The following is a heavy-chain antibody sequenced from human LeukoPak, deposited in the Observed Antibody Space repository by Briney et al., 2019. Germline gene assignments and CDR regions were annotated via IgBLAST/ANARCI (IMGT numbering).Heavy chain of an antibody. CDR1: GGSISSSNW. V-gene: IGHV4-4*02. J-gene: IGHJ4*02. CDR3: ARAVGTSRSFFDY. CDR2: IYHSGST. D-gene: IGHD4-23*01. Sequence: PSGTLSLTCAVSGGSISSSNWWSWVRQPPGKGLECIGSIYHSGSTYYNPSLKSRVTISVDTSKNQFSLNLSSVTAADTAMYYCARAVGTSRSFFDYWGQGTLVTVSS.